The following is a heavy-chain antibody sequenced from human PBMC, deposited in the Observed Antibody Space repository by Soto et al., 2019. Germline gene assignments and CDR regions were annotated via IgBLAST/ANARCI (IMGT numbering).Heavy chain of an antibody. D-gene: IGHD3-10*01. Sequence: GGSLRLSCAASGFTFSDYYMSWIRQAPGKGLEWVSYISSSGSTIYYADSVKGRFTISRDNAKNSLYLQMNSLRAEDTAVYYCASAVGFGDLMISYYYYMDVWGKGTTVTVSS. CDR1: GFTFSDYY. CDR2: ISSSGSTI. CDR3: ASAVGFGDLMISYYYYMDV. J-gene: IGHJ6*03. V-gene: IGHV3-11*01.